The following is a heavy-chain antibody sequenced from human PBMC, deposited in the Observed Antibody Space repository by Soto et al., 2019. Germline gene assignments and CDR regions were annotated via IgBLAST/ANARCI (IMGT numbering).Heavy chain of an antibody. V-gene: IGHV1-24*01. CDR1: GYTLTELS. CDR2: FDPEDGET. Sequence: GASVKVSCTVSGYTLTELSMHWVRQAPGKGLEWMGGFDPEDGETIYAQKFQGRVTMTEDTSTDTAYMELSSLRSEDTAVYYCATTYSGYDLYFDYWGQGTLVTVSS. D-gene: IGHD5-12*01. CDR3: ATTYSGYDLYFDY. J-gene: IGHJ4*02.